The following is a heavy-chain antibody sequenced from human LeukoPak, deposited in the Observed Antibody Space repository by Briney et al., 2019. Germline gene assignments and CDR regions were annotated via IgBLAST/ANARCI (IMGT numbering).Heavy chain of an antibody. CDR2: ISSDSSTI. CDR1: GFTFNSYN. Sequence: GSLRLSCAASGFTFNSYNMNWVRQAPGKGLEWVSYISSDSSTIFYADSVKGRFTISRDNVKNSLFLQLNSLRDEDTAVYYCARENTYYDFWSGRTGANEAFDIWGQGTMVTVSS. J-gene: IGHJ3*02. V-gene: IGHV3-48*02. CDR3: ARENTYYDFWSGRTGANEAFDI. D-gene: IGHD3-3*01.